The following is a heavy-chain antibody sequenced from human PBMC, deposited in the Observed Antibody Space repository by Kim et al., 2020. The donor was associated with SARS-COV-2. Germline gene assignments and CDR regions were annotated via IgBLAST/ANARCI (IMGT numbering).Heavy chain of an antibody. CDR3: ARVGGSRTMVFDY. J-gene: IGHJ4*02. CDR1: GFTFSSYS. V-gene: IGHV3-21*01. Sequence: GGSLRLSCAASGFTFSSYSMNWVRQAPGKGLEWVSSISSSSSYIYYADSVKGRFTISRDNAKNSLYLQMNSLRAEDTAVYYCARVGGSRTMVFDYWGQGTLVTVSS. D-gene: IGHD3-10*01. CDR2: ISSSSSYI.